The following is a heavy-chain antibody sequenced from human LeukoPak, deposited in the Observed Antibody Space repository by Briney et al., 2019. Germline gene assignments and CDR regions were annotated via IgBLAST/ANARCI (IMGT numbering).Heavy chain of an antibody. CDR2: ISGYNGNT. CDR3: ARADIRAIASSGWYGFDY. D-gene: IGHD6-19*01. V-gene: IGHV1-18*01. Sequence: ASVKVSCKASGYTFTSYGISWVRQAPGQGLEWMGWISGYNGNTNYAQKFQGRVTMTTDTSTSTAYMELRSLRSDDTDVYYCARADIRAIASSGWYGFDYWCQGTLVTVSS. CDR1: GYTFTSYG. J-gene: IGHJ4*02.